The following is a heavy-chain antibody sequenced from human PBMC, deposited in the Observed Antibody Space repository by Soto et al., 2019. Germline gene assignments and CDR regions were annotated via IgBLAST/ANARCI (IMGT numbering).Heavy chain of an antibody. V-gene: IGHV3-30-3*01. CDR2: ISYDGSNK. CDR3: ARDPLWGTAMVLWYFDL. D-gene: IGHD5-18*01. Sequence: GGSLRLSCAASGFTFSSYAMHWVLQAPGKGLEWVAVISYDGSNKYYADSVKGRFTISRDNSKNTLYLQMNSLRAEDTAVYYCARDPLWGTAMVLWYFDLWGRGTLVTVSS. CDR1: GFTFSSYA. J-gene: IGHJ2*01.